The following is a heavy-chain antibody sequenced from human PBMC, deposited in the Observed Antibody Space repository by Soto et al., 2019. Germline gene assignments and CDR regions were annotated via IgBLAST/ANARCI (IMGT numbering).Heavy chain of an antibody. D-gene: IGHD3-10*01. CDR2: IYYSGST. CDR3: ARIFPYYGSGSYSLVSGMDV. J-gene: IGHJ6*02. CDR1: GGSISSYY. Sequence: KPSETLSLTCTVSGGSISSYYWSWIRQPPGKGLEWIGYIYYSGSTNYNPSLKSRVTISVDTSKNQFSLKLSSVTAADTAVYYCARIFPYYGSGSYSLVSGMDVWGQGTTVTVSS. V-gene: IGHV4-59*01.